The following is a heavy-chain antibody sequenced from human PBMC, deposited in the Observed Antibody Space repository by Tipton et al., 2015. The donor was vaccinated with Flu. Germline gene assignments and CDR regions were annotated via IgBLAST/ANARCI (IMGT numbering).Heavy chain of an antibody. V-gene: IGHV5-51*01. CDR1: GYTFTDNW. J-gene: IGHJ4*02. Sequence: QLVQSGAEVKKSGESLKISCRGSGYTFTDNWIAWVRQMPGKGLESMGIIYPGDSDTRYNPSFQGQITISVDKSISTAYLQWASLKAPDTAMYYCAVPAMTVVSKSRGYWGQGTLVTVSS. CDR3: AVPAMTVVSKSRGY. D-gene: IGHD3-22*01. CDR2: IYPGDSDT.